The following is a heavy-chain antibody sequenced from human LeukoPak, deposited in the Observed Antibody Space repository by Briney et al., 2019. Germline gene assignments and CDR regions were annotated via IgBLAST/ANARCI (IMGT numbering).Heavy chain of an antibody. CDR2: IHHSGSA. J-gene: IGHJ6*03. CDR3: ARVRSDGFYYYYMDV. CDR1: GGSISSHY. Sequence: SETLSLTCTVSGGSISSHYWGWIRQPPGKGLEWIGYIHHSGSANYNPSLKSRVTISVDMSKNQFSLKLSSVTAADTAVYYCARVRSDGFYYYYMDVWGRGTTVTVSS. V-gene: IGHV4-59*08. D-gene: IGHD5-24*01.